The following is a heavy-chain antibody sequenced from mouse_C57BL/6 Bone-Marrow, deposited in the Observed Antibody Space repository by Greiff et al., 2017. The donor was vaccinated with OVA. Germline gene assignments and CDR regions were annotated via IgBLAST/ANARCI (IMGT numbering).Heavy chain of an antibody. J-gene: IGHJ2*01. CDR2: INSDGGST. Sequence: EVQPTESGGGSVQPGESLKLFCESNEYEFPPHHMSRVRKTPETRLELVAAINSDGGSTYYPDTMERRFIISRDNTKKTLYLQMSSRRSEDTALYYCARDYDGGGFDYWGQGTTLSVSS. V-gene: IGHV5-2*01. CDR3: ARDYDGGGFDY. CDR1: EYEFPPHH. D-gene: IGHD2-4*01.